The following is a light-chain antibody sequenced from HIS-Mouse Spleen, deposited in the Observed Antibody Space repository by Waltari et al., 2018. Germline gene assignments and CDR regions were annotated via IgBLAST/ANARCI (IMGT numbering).Light chain of an antibody. J-gene: IGLJ2*01. V-gene: IGLV3-10*01. CDR3: YSTDSSGNHRV. CDR2: EDS. CDR1: AVPKHY. Sequence: SYELTQPPSVSVSPGQTTRITCSGDAVPKHYAYWYQQKSGQAPVLVIYEDSKRPSGSPERFSGSSSGTMATLTISGAQVEDEADYYCYSTDSSGNHRVFGGGTKLTVL.